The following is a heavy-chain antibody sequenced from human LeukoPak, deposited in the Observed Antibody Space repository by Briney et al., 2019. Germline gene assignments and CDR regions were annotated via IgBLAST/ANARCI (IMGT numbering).Heavy chain of an antibody. J-gene: IGHJ4*02. V-gene: IGHV1-69*04. CDR3: ASAKLWFGELPDY. Sequence: ASVKVSCKASGYTFTSYAISWVRQAPGQGLEWMGRIIPILGIANYAQKFQGRVTITADKSTSTAYMELSSLRSEDTAVYYCASAKLWFGELPDYWGQGTLVTVSS. CDR1: GYTFTSYA. CDR2: IIPILGIA. D-gene: IGHD3-10*01.